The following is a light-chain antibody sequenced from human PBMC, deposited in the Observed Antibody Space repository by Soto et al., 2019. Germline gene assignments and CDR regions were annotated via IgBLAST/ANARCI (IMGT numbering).Light chain of an antibody. J-gene: IGKJ2*01. CDR3: QQYAKSPYT. CDR1: QTVTSSQ. V-gene: IGKV3-20*01. CDR2: GAS. Sequence: EIVLTQSPDTLSLSPGERATLSCTASQTVTSSQLAWYQQKPGQAPRLLVYGASSRATGIPDRFSGSGSETDFTLTINRLEPEDFAVYFCQQYAKSPYTFGQGTKVDIK.